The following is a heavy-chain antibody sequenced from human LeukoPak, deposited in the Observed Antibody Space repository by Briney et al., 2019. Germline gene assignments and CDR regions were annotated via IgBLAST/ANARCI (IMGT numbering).Heavy chain of an antibody. Sequence: GASVKVSCKASGYTFTSYYMHWVRQAPGQGLEWMGIINPSGGSTSYAQKFQGRVTMTRDMSTSTVYMELSSLRSEDTAVYYCARDTVLQLSPGLEAFDIWGQGTMVTVSS. CDR1: GYTFTSYY. D-gene: IGHD1-1*01. CDR2: INPSGGST. CDR3: ARDTVLQLSPGLEAFDI. J-gene: IGHJ3*02. V-gene: IGHV1-46*01.